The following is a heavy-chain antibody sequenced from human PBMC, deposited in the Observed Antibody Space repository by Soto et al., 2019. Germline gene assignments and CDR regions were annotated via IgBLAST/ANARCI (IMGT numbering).Heavy chain of an antibody. CDR1: GYIFTSYV. V-gene: IGHV1-3*01. J-gene: IGHJ5*02. CDR3: ARGGIVLVPAAMPYNWFDP. D-gene: IGHD2-2*01. Sequence: ASVKVSCKASGYIFTSYVMEWVRQAPGQRLEWMGWINAGNGNTKYSQKFQGRVTITRDTSASTAYMELSSLRSEDTAVYYCARGGIVLVPAAMPYNWFDPWGQGTLVTVSS. CDR2: INAGNGNT.